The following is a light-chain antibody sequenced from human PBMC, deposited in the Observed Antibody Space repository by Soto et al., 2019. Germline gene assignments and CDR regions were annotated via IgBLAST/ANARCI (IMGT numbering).Light chain of an antibody. CDR2: GAS. Sequence: TQYPDTLSLSPGERATLSCRASQTVSSNYLAWCQQRPCQAPRLLIYGASTRAAGIPDRFSGSGSGTDFTLTITRLEPEDSAVYFCQQYTGPPTTFGQGTRLEIK. V-gene: IGKV3-20*01. CDR1: QTVSSNY. J-gene: IGKJ5*01. CDR3: QQYTGPPTT.